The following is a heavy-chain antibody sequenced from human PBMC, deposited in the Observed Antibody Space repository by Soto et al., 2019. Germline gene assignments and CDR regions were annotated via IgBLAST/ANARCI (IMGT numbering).Heavy chain of an antibody. D-gene: IGHD3-3*01. CDR3: ARDGGYDFLAGQYIRLYYLDN. J-gene: IGHJ4*01. Sequence: ASVKVSCKASGYTFSTYSMPWVRQPPGHGLEWMGVINPSSGRPRYAQKFQGRVTMTRNKSKTTVHRELINLRSEGTDVYFCARDGGYDFLAGQYIRLYYLDNWG. V-gene: IGHV1-46*01. CDR2: INPSSGRP. CDR1: GYTFSTYS.